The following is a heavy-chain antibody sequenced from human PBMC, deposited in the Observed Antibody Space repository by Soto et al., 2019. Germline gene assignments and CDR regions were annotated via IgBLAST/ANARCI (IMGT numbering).Heavy chain of an antibody. CDR3: ARAWHYDSSGYIDY. J-gene: IGHJ4*02. D-gene: IGHD3-22*01. CDR1: GGSFSGYY. Sequence: SETLSLTCAVYGGSFSGYYWSWIRQPPGKGLEWIGEINHSGSTNYNPSLKSRATISVDTSKNQFSLKLSSVTAADTAVYYCARAWHYDSSGYIDYWGQGTLVTVSS. CDR2: INHSGST. V-gene: IGHV4-34*01.